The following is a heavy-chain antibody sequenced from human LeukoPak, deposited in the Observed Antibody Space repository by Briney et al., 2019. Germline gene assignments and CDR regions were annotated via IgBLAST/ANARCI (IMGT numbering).Heavy chain of an antibody. CDR2: ISAYNGNT. V-gene: IGHV1-18*01. Sequence: ASVKVSCKASGYTFTSYGISWVRQAPGQGLEWMGWISAYNGNTNYAQKLQGRVTMTTDTSTSTAYMELRSLRSDDTAVYYCARVRGAGLYYYGMDVWGQGTTVTVSS. D-gene: IGHD6-19*01. CDR3: ARVRGAGLYYYGMDV. CDR1: GYTFTSYG. J-gene: IGHJ6*02.